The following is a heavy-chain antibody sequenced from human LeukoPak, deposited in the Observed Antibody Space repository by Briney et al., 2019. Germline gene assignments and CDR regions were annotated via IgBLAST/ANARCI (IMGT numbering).Heavy chain of an antibody. CDR2: IRYDGSNK. Sequence: GGSLRLSCAASGFTFSSYGMHWVRQAPGKGLEWVAFIRYDGSNKYYADSVKGRFTISRDNSKITLYLQMNSLRAEDTAVYYCAKDVGDVVVIAINYWGQGTLVTVSS. J-gene: IGHJ4*02. V-gene: IGHV3-30*02. CDR3: AKDVGDVVVIAINY. CDR1: GFTFSSYG. D-gene: IGHD2-21*01.